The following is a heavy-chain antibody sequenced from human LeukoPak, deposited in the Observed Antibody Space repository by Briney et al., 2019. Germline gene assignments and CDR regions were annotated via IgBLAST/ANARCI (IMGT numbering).Heavy chain of an antibody. CDR3: ANIFGGNSHRSDY. CDR1: GLTFSSAW. Sequence: PGGSLRLPCAASGLTFSSAWMSWVRQAPGQGLEWLGRIKTKTDGGTTDYAAPVKGRFTISRDDSKDTLYLQMNSLKSDDTAVYYCANIFGGNSHRSDYWGQGTLVTVSS. CDR2: IKTKTDGGTT. J-gene: IGHJ4*02. D-gene: IGHD4-23*01. V-gene: IGHV3-15*01.